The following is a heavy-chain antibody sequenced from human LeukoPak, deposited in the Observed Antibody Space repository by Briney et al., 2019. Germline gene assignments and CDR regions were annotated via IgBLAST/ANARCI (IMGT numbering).Heavy chain of an antibody. J-gene: IGHJ4*02. V-gene: IGHV3-21*01. Sequence: GGSLRLSCAASGFTFSSYSMNWVRQAPGKGLEWVSSISSSSSYIYYADSVKGRFTISRDNAKNSLYLQMNSLRIEDTAVYYCARDRGAYYYETGYWGQGILVTVSS. D-gene: IGHD3-22*01. CDR2: ISSSSSYI. CDR1: GFTFSSYS. CDR3: ARDRGAYYYETGY.